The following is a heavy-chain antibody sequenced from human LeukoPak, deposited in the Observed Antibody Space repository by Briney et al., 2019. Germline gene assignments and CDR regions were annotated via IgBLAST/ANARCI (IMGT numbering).Heavy chain of an antibody. CDR1: GGSISGSSYY. V-gene: IGHV4-61*01. J-gene: IGHJ2*01. CDR3: ARAPHSYDSGTYSVQQYFDL. Sequence: SETLSLTCTVSGGSISGSSYYWSWIRQPPGKGLEWIGYMYNSGTTNYNPSLKSRVTISVDTSKNQFSLKLSSVTAADTAVYYCARAPHSYDSGTYSVQQYFDLWGRGTLVTVSS. CDR2: MYNSGTT. D-gene: IGHD3-22*01.